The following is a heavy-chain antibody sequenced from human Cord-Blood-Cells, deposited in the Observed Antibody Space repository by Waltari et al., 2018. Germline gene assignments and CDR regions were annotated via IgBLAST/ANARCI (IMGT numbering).Heavy chain of an antibody. V-gene: IGHV3-23*01. Sequence: EVQLLESGGGLVQPGGSLRLSCAASGFTFSSYAMSWVRQAPGKGLEWVSAISGSGGSTSYAASVKGRFTISRDNSKNPLYLQMNSLRAEDTAVYYCAKDRLNWGWGGDYFDYWGQGTLVTVSS. CDR3: AKDRLNWGWGGDYFDY. D-gene: IGHD7-27*01. CDR1: GFTFSSYA. CDR2: ISGSGGST. J-gene: IGHJ4*02.